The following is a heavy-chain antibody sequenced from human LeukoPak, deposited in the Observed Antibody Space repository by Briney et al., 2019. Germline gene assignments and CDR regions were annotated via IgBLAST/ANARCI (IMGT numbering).Heavy chain of an antibody. CDR3: ARDPTTGYYYGMDV. CDR1: GGSVSSGSYY. D-gene: IGHD2-8*02. Sequence: KASETLSLTCTVSGGSVSSGSYYWSWIRQPPGRGLEWIGYIYYSGSTNYNPSLKSRVTISVDTPKNQFSLKLSSVTAADTAVYYCARDPTTGYYYGMDVWGQGTTVTVSS. J-gene: IGHJ6*02. V-gene: IGHV4-61*01. CDR2: IYYSGST.